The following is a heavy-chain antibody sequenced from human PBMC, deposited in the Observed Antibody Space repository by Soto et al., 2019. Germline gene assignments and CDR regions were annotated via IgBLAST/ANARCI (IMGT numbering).Heavy chain of an antibody. CDR2: IDWGDEK. J-gene: IGHJ4*02. D-gene: IGHD6-19*01. CDR1: GFSLSTSGMC. CDR3: ARIRNTRGSGWYYFDY. Sequence: SCPTLVNPTQTLTLTCTFSGFSLSTSGMCVSWIRQPPGKALEWLALIDWGDEKYYSTSLKTRLTISKDTSKNQVVLTMTNMDPVDTATYYCARIRNTRGSGWYYFDYWGQGTLVTVYS. V-gene: IGHV2-70*01.